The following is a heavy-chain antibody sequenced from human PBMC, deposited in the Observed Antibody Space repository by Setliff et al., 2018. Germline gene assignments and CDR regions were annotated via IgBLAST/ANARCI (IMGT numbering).Heavy chain of an antibody. Sequence: ASVKVSCKASGYTFTTYYMHWVRQAPGQGLEWMGWISGYNGNTNYAQNLQGRVTMTTDTSTSTAYMELRSLTSDDMAVYYCARVRSPALLAITNNWFDPWGQGTLVTVSS. D-gene: IGHD3-3*01. V-gene: IGHV1-18*03. CDR3: ARVRSPALLAITNNWFDP. CDR1: GYTFTTYY. J-gene: IGHJ5*02. CDR2: ISGYNGNT.